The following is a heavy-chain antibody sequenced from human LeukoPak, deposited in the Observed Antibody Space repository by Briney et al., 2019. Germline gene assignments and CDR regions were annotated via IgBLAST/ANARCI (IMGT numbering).Heavy chain of an antibody. J-gene: IGHJ4*02. Sequence: GRSLRLSCAASGFTFSDYYMSWIRQAPGKGLEWVSYISSSGSTIYYADSVKGRFTISRDNAKNSLYLQMNSLRVEDTAVYYCARAVRGVNHYFDYWGQGTLVTVSS. CDR1: GFTFSDYY. CDR3: ARAVRGVNHYFDY. V-gene: IGHV3-11*01. D-gene: IGHD3-10*01. CDR2: ISSSGSTI.